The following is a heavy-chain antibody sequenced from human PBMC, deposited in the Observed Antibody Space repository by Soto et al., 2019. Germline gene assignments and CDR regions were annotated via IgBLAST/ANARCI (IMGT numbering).Heavy chain of an antibody. D-gene: IGHD5-12*01. V-gene: IGHV1-69*01. CDR1: GGTFSSYA. Sequence: QVQLVQSGAEVKKPGSSVKVSCKASGGTFSSYAISWVRQAPGQGLEWMGGIIPIFGTANYTQKFQGRVTITADESTSTAYMELSSLRSEDTAVYYCASPRDGYNHPHAYYYGMDVWGQGTTVTVSS. CDR2: IIPIFGTA. CDR3: ASPRDGYNHPHAYYYGMDV. J-gene: IGHJ6*02.